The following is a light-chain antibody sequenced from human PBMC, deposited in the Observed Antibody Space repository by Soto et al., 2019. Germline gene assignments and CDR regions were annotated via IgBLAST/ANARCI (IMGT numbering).Light chain of an antibody. CDR2: AAS. Sequence: AIRMTQSPSSFSASTGDRVTITCRASQGISSYLAWYQQKPGEAPKLLIYAASTLQSGVPSRVSGSGSGTDFTLTISCLQSEDFATYYCQQYYSYPQYTFGQGTKLEIK. CDR3: QQYYSYPQYT. J-gene: IGKJ2*01. CDR1: QGISSY. V-gene: IGKV1-8*01.